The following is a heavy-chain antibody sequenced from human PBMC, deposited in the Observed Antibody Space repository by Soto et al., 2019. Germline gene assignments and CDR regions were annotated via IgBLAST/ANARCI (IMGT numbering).Heavy chain of an antibody. CDR1: GYTFTGLY. CDR3: AVSFSQTNIDV. J-gene: IGHJ6*02. CDR2: INPSSGVT. Sequence: ASVKVSCKTSGYTFTGLYIHWVRQATGQGLGWMGYINPSSGVTKYAKTFQGRVTMTRDTSISTAYMELSRLRYDDTAVYYCAVSFSQTNIDVWGQGTTVTVSS. V-gene: IGHV1-2*02.